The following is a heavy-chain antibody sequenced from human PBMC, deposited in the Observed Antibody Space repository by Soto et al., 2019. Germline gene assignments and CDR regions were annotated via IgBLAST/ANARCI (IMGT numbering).Heavy chain of an antibody. Sequence: PSETLSLTCTVSGGSISSSSYYWGWIRQPPGKGLEWIGSIYYSGSTYYNPSLKSRVTISVDTSKNQFSLKLSSVTAADTAVYYCAREYSSTRRVPDYWGKGTLVTVS. D-gene: IGHD5-12*01. J-gene: IGHJ4*02. V-gene: IGHV4-39*02. CDR3: AREYSSTRRVPDY. CDR2: IYYSGST. CDR1: GGSISSSSYY.